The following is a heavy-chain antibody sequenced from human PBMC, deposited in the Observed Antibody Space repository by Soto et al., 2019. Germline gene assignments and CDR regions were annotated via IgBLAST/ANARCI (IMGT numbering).Heavy chain of an antibody. CDR3: AKESSSCYYRTADY. Sequence: QVQLVESGGGVVQPGTSLRLSCAASGFTLSCCGMHWVRQAPGKGLEWVAVTTYDERDTHYADSVKGRFTISRDKSNNKVDLQMNSLTVEDTGIYYCAKESSSCYYRTADYWGHGTLVFVST. J-gene: IGHJ4*01. CDR2: TTYDERDT. V-gene: IGHV3-30*18. CDR1: GFTLSCCG. D-gene: IGHD3-22*01.